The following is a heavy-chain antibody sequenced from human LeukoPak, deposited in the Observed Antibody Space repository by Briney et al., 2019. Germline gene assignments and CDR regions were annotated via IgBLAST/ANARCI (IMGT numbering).Heavy chain of an antibody. CDR1: GYTFTGYY. Sequence: ASVKVSCRASGYTFTGYYMHWVRQAPGQGLEWMGWINPNSGATNYAQNFQGRVTMTRDTSISTANMELSRLRTDDTAFYYCARTGTPTADWFDPWGQGTLVTVSS. V-gene: IGHV1-2*02. D-gene: IGHD1-1*01. CDR3: ARTGTPTADWFDP. CDR2: INPNSGAT. J-gene: IGHJ5*02.